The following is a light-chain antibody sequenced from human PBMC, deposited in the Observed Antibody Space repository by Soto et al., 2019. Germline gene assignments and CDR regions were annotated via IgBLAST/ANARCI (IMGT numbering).Light chain of an antibody. CDR2: DAS. V-gene: IGKV1-5*01. Sequence: DIQMTQSPSTLSASVGDRVTITCRASQSISSWLAWYQQKPGKAPKLLIYDASSLEGGAPSRFSGSGSGTEFTLTISSLPPDDFATYYRQQYNSHRITFGQGTRLEIK. J-gene: IGKJ5*01. CDR1: QSISSW. CDR3: QQYNSHRIT.